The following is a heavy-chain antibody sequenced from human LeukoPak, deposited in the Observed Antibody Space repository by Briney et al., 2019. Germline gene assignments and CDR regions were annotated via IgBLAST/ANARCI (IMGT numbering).Heavy chain of an antibody. CDR1: GFTFSSYS. V-gene: IGHV3-21*01. J-gene: IGHJ6*04. CDR3: ARANYSSSPMDV. D-gene: IGHD6-13*01. CDR2: ISSSSSYI. Sequence: GGSLRLSCAASGFTFSSYSMNWVRQAPGQGLEWVSSISSSSSYIYYADSVKGRFTISRDNAKNSLYLQMNSLRAEDTAVYYCARANYSSSPMDVWGKGTTVTVSS.